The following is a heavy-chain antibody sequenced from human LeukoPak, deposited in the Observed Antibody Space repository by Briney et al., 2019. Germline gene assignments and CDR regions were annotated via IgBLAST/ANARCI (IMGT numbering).Heavy chain of an antibody. CDR3: TTWTTLYYFDY. D-gene: IGHD4-17*01. Sequence: PGGSLRLSCAASEFTFSNAWMSWVRQAPGKGLEWVGRIKSKTDGGTTDYAAPVKGRFTISRDDSKNTLYLQMNSLKTEDTAVYYCTTWTTLYYFDYWGQGTLVTVSS. CDR1: EFTFSNAW. V-gene: IGHV3-15*01. J-gene: IGHJ4*02. CDR2: IKSKTDGGTT.